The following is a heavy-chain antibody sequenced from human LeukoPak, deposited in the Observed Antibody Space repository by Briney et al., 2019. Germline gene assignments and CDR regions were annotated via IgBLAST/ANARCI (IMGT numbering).Heavy chain of an antibody. CDR3: ARAFHGLRYFDY. D-gene: IGHD3-9*01. J-gene: IGHJ4*02. V-gene: IGHV3-20*04. CDR1: GFTFDDYG. CDR2: INWNGGST. Sequence: GGSLRLSCAASGFTFDDYGMSWVRQAPGKGLEWVSGINWNGGSTGYADSVEGRFTISRDNAKNSLYLQMNSLRAEDTALYYCARAFHGLRYFDYWGQGTLVTVSS.